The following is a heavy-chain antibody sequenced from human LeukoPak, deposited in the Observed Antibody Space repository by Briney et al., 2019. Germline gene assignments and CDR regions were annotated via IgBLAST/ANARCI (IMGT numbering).Heavy chain of an antibody. Sequence: GESLRLSCAASGFTFSSYSMNWVRQAPGKGLEWVSSISSSSSYIYYADSVKGRFTISRDNAKNSLYLQMNSLRAEDTAVYYCASIGQYDILTGYVYWGQGTLVTVSS. V-gene: IGHV3-21*01. D-gene: IGHD3-9*01. J-gene: IGHJ4*02. CDR3: ASIGQYDILTGYVY. CDR1: GFTFSSYS. CDR2: ISSSSSYI.